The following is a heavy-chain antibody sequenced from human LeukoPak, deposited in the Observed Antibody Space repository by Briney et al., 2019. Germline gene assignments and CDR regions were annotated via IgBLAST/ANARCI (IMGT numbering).Heavy chain of an antibody. CDR2: INHSGST. V-gene: IGHV4-34*01. CDR3: ARVGYDYVWGSYRYTRNFDY. Sequence: SDTLSHSCAVYGGSFSGYYWSWIRQPPGKGLEWIGEINHSGSTNYNPSLKSRVTISVDTSKNQISLKLSSVTAADTAVYYCARVGYDYVWGSYRYTRNFDYWGQGTLVTVSS. CDR1: GGSFSGYY. J-gene: IGHJ4*02. D-gene: IGHD3-16*02.